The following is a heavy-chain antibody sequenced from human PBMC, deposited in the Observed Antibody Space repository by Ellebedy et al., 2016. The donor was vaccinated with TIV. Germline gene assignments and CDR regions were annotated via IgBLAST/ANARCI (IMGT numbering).Heavy chain of an antibody. Sequence: GESLKISCAASGFTFSSYWMSWVRQAPGKGLEWVANIKQDGSEKNYVDSVKGRFTIYRDHAKNSLYLQMNSLSADDTAVYYWARGSGYCSSTSCSGETDWGQGTPVTVSS. J-gene: IGHJ4*02. CDR3: ARGSGYCSSTSCSGETD. CDR2: IKQDGSEK. CDR1: GFTFSSYW. D-gene: IGHD2-2*01. V-gene: IGHV3-7*03.